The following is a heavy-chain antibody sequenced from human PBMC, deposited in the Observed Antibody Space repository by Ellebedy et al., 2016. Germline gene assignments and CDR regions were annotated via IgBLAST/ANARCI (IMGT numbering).Heavy chain of an antibody. CDR1: GYTFTSYD. CDR2: MNPNSGNT. V-gene: IGHV1-8*01. D-gene: IGHD2-15*01. Sequence: ASVKVSCKASGYTFTSYDINWVRQATGQGLEWMGWMNPNSGNTGYGQKFQGRVTMTRDTSTSTVYMELSSLRSEDTAVYYCARDTDESGGSFDIWGQGTMVTVSS. CDR3: ARDTDESGGSFDI. J-gene: IGHJ3*02.